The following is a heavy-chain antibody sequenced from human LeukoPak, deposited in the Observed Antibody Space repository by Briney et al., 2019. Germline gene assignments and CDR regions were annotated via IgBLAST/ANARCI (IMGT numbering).Heavy chain of an antibody. V-gene: IGHV4-34*01. J-gene: IGHJ5*02. CDR3: ARGGEILWFGELSYNWFDP. Sequence: SETLSLTCADYGGSFSGYYWSWIRQPPGKGLEWIGEINHSGSTNYNPSLKSRVTISVDTSKNQFPLKLSSVTAADTAVYYCARGGEILWFGELSYNWFDPWGQGTLVTVSS. CDR1: GGSFSGYY. D-gene: IGHD3-10*01. CDR2: INHSGST.